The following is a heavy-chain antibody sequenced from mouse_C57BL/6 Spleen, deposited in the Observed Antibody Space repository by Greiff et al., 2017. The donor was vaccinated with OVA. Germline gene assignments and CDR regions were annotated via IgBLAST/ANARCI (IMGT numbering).Heavy chain of an antibody. V-gene: IGHV1-81*01. CDR2: IYPRSGNT. CDR3: ARSKSSYYDYDVGFAY. J-gene: IGHJ3*01. Sequence: QVQLQQSGAELARPGASVKLSCKASGYTFTSYGISWVKQRPGQGLEWIGEIYPRSGNTYYNEKFKGKATLTADKSSSTAYMELRSLTSEDSAVYFCARSKSSYYDYDVGFAYWGQGTLVTVSA. CDR1: GYTFTSYG. D-gene: IGHD2-4*01.